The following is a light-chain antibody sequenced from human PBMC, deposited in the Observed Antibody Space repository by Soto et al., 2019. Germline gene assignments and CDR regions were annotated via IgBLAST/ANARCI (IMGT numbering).Light chain of an antibody. Sequence: DIQMTQSPSSLSASVGDRVTITCRASQSISTYLNWYQQKPGKAPNILIFVASSLQSGVPSRFSGSGSGTDFTLTISSLQPEDFATYYCQQSYSTPLTFGGGTRVEIK. CDR2: VAS. CDR1: QSISTY. J-gene: IGKJ4*01. V-gene: IGKV1-39*01. CDR3: QQSYSTPLT.